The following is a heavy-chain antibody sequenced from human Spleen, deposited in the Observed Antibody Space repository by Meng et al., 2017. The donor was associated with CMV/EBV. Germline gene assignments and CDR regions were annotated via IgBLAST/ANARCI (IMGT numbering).Heavy chain of an antibody. V-gene: IGHV1-69*04. D-gene: IGHD5-12*01. CDR2: IITNLNIR. Sequence: SVKVSCKASGVSLSTYALTWVRQAPGQGLQWVGTIITNLNIRNYEQRFQGRVAITADKSTSTAYMELSSLRAEDTAVYYCARSRYSGYDWDYWGQGTLVTVSS. J-gene: IGHJ4*02. CDR3: ARSRYSGYDWDY. CDR1: GVSLSTYA.